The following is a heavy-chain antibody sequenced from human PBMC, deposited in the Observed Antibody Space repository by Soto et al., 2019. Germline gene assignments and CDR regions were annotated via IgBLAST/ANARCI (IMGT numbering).Heavy chain of an antibody. CDR3: ARDTRCGGAYGLDV. V-gene: IGHV1-18*01. CDR2: ISGDTGKT. CDR1: GYTFDRYG. Sequence: QLQLMQSGAEVKKPGASVTVSCQSSGYTFDRYGISWVRQAPGQVLEWLGWISGDTGKTSEAHKLGGRLAMTMDASTSKASMQLRSLTSDDTAVYYCARDTRCGGAYGLDVWGQVTTVIVSS. J-gene: IGHJ6*02. D-gene: IGHD2-21*01.